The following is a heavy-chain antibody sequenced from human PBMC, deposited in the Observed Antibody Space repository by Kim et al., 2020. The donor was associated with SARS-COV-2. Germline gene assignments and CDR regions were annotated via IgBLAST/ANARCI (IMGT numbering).Heavy chain of an antibody. D-gene: IGHD1-26*01. CDR2: IYYSGST. V-gene: IGHV4-59*01. Sequence: SETLSLTCTVSGGSISSYYWSWIRQPPGKGLEWIGYIYYSGSTNYNPSLKSRVTISVDTSKNQFSLKLSSVTAADTAVYYCARVPRPRSGSSKNLYFDYWGQGTLVTVSS. J-gene: IGHJ4*02. CDR1: GGSISSYY. CDR3: ARVPRPRSGSSKNLYFDY.